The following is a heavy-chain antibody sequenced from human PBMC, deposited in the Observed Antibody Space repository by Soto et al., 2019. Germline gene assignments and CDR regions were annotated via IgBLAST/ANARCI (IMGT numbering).Heavy chain of an antibody. J-gene: IGHJ4*02. CDR1: GFTFSSYW. V-gene: IGHV3-7*01. CDR3: AKGYCSGGSCYAGY. Sequence: EVQLVESGGGLVQPGGSLRLSCAASGFTFSSYWMNWVRQAPGKGLEWVANIKHDGGGKYYVDSVKGRFTISRDNATNSLYLQMNSLRAEDTAVYYCAKGYCSGGSCYAGYWGQGILVTVSS. D-gene: IGHD2-15*01. CDR2: IKHDGGGK.